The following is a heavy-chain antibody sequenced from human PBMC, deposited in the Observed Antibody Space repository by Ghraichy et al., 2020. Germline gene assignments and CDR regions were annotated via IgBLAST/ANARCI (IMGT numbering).Heavy chain of an antibody. CDR3: TRAPGITGTTSQENHGMDV. V-gene: IGHV3-66*01. CDR1: GFTVYSNY. D-gene: IGHD1-7*01. Sequence: GGSLRLSCAASGFTVYSNYMSWVRQAPGKGLEWVSVIYSAGSTYYADSVKGRFTSSRDISKNTVYLQMNSLRVEDTALYYCTRAPGITGTTSQENHGMDVWGQGTTVTVSS. J-gene: IGHJ6*02. CDR2: IYSAGST.